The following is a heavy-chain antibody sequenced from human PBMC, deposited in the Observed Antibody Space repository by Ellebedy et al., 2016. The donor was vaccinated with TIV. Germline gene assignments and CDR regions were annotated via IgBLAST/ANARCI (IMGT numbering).Heavy chain of an antibody. Sequence: GESLKISCAASGFSFSSYSMNWVRQAPGKGLEWVSGIGIGDASTYYADSVKGRFLVSRDSSRNTLHLQMNSLRVEDTAVDDCPSPAVGHTTGCCRYYFDYWGLGTLVTVAS. V-gene: IGHV3-23*01. D-gene: IGHD6-19*01. CDR3: PSPAVGHTTGCCRYYFDY. CDR1: GFSFSSYS. CDR2: IGIGDAST. J-gene: IGHJ4*02.